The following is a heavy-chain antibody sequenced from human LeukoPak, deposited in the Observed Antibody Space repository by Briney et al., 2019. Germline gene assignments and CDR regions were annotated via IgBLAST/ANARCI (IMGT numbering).Heavy chain of an antibody. J-gene: IGHJ4*02. CDR1: GFTFSSYS. D-gene: IGHD1-1*01. Sequence: PGGSLRLSCGASGFTFSSYSMNWVRQAPGKGLEWVSSISSGGTYIYYADSLKGRFTISRDNAKNSLYLQMNSLRAEDTAVYFCARDYAWNSVVDYWGQGTLVTVSS. CDR2: ISSGGTYI. V-gene: IGHV3-21*01. CDR3: ARDYAWNSVVDY.